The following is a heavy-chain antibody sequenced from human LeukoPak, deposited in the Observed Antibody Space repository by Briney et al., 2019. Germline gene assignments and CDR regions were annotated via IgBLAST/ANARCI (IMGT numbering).Heavy chain of an antibody. Sequence: GRSLRLSCAATGFTFSNYAIHWGRQAPGKGLEWVAFISDDGSRQHYADSVKGRFTISRDNSKNTLNLQMNSLRAEDTAVYYCVKDRTGTYTLDYWGQGTLVTVSS. J-gene: IGHJ4*02. CDR1: GFTFSNYA. D-gene: IGHD3-10*01. CDR3: VKDRTGTYTLDY. CDR2: ISDDGSRQ. V-gene: IGHV3-30-3*01.